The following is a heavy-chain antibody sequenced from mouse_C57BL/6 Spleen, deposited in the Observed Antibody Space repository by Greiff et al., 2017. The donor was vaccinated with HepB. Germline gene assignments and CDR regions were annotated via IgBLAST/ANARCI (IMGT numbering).Heavy chain of an antibody. J-gene: IGHJ3*01. V-gene: IGHV14-4*01. Sequence: VQLKESGAELVRPGASVKLSCTASGFNIKDDYMHWVKQRPEQGLEWIGWIDPENGDTEYASKFQGKATITADTSSNTAYLQLSSLTSEDTAVYYCTTPAYYSNYNYWGQGTLVTVSA. CDR3: TTPAYYSNYNY. D-gene: IGHD2-5*01. CDR2: IDPENGDT. CDR1: GFNIKDDY.